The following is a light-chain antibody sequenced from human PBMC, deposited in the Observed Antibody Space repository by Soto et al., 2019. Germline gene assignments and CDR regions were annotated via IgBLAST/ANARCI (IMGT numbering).Light chain of an antibody. CDR2: RVS. CDR3: MQNTQFPLT. V-gene: IGKV2-24*01. CDR1: QSLVHSAGNTY. Sequence: EIVMTPSPLSSAVTLGQPASISCGSSQSLVHSAGNTYLRWLHLGPGQSPRPLIYRVSDRFPGVPDRFTGSGAETNFTLNISRVEAEDVGTYYCMQNTQFPLTFGGGTKVEI. J-gene: IGKJ4*01.